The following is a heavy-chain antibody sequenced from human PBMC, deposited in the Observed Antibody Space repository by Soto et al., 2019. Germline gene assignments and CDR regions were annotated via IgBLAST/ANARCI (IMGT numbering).Heavy chain of an antibody. Sequence: EVQLLESGGGLVQPGGSLTLSCAASGFTFSSYAMSWVRQAPGKGLGWVSAISGSGGSTYYADSVKGRFTISRDNSKNTRYLQMNSLRAEDTAVYYCAKDQWLVQLYWYFDLWCRGTLLTVSS. CDR3: AKDQWLVQLYWYFDL. CDR1: GFTFSSYA. D-gene: IGHD6-19*01. CDR2: ISGSGGST. J-gene: IGHJ2*01. V-gene: IGHV3-23*01.